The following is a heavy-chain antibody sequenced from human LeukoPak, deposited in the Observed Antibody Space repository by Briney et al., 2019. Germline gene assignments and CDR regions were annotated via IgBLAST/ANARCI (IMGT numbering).Heavy chain of an antibody. CDR3: ARDNPTVALDY. D-gene: IGHD4-23*01. J-gene: IGHJ4*02. CDR2: IYYSGST. Sequence: TPSETLSLTCTVSGGSISSSSYYWGWIRQPPGKGLEWIGSIYYSGSTYYNPSLKSRVTISVDTSKNQFSLKLSSVTAADTAVYYCARDNPTVALDYWGQGTLVTVSS. V-gene: IGHV4-39*07. CDR1: GGSISSSSYY.